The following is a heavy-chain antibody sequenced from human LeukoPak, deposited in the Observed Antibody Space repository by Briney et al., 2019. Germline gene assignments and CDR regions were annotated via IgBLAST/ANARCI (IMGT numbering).Heavy chain of an antibody. CDR2: IYWDDDK. CDR3: ARIQAYGGNSEGYYFNY. D-gene: IGHD4-23*01. V-gene: IGHV2-70*01. J-gene: IGHJ4*02. CDR1: GFSLSTSGMC. Sequence: SGPTLVKPTQTLTVTCSFSGFSLSTSGMCVSWIRQPPGKALEWLALIYWDDDKFYSTSLKTRLTISKDTSKNQVVLTMTNMDPVDTATYYCARIQAYGGNSEGYYFNYWGQGTLVTVSS.